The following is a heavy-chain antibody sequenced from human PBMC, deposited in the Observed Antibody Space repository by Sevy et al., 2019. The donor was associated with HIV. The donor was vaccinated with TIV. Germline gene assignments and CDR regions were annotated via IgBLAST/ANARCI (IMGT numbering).Heavy chain of an antibody. D-gene: IGHD5-12*01. J-gene: IGHJ3*02. Sequence: GGSLRLSCAASGLTISRYAMNWVRQAPGKGLEWVSAISGSGGTSYYADSVKGRFAISRDNSKNTLYLQMRSLRAEDTAVYYYAKDIGMATIRYDGFDIWGQGTMVTVSS. V-gene: IGHV3-23*01. CDR2: ISGSGGTS. CDR1: GLTISRYA. CDR3: AKDIGMATIRYDGFDI.